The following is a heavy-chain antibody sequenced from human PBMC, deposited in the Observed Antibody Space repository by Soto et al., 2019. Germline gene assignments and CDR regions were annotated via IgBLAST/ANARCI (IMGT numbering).Heavy chain of an antibody. CDR1: GGSISSYY. Sequence: PSETLSLTCTVSGGSISSYYWRWIRQPPGKGVEGIGYIYYSGSTNYNPSLKSRVTISADTSKNQFSLKLSTVTAADTSVYYCAREVWFGERYGMDVWGQGTTVTVSS. CDR3: AREVWFGERYGMDV. V-gene: IGHV4-59*01. CDR2: IYYSGST. J-gene: IGHJ6*02. D-gene: IGHD3-10*01.